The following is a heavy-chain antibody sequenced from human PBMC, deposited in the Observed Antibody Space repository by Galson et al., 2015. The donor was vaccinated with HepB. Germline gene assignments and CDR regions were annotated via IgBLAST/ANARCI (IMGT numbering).Heavy chain of an antibody. D-gene: IGHD4/OR15-4a*01. Sequence: LSLTCTVSGGSISSSSYYWGWIRQPPGKGLEWIGSIYYSGSTYYNPSLKSRVTISVDTSKNQFSLKLSSVTAADTAVYYWARRLERCCPQSNWFDPWGQGTLVTVSS. CDR3: ARRLERCCPQSNWFDP. CDR1: GGSISSSSYY. V-gene: IGHV4-39*01. J-gene: IGHJ5*02. CDR2: IYYSGST.